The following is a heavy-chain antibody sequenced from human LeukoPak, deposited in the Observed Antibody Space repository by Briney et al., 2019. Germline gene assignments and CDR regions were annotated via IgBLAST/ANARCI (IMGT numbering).Heavy chain of an antibody. CDR2: IYTSGST. D-gene: IGHD2-2*02. CDR3: ARDWSDCSSTSCCTVNWFDP. Sequence: SETLSLTCTVSGGSISSYYWSWIRQPAGKGLEWIGRIYTSGSTNYNPSPKSRVTMSVDTSKNQFYLKLSSVTAADTAVYYCARDWSDCSSTSCCTVNWFDPWGQGTLVTVSS. J-gene: IGHJ5*02. V-gene: IGHV4-4*07. CDR1: GGSISSYY.